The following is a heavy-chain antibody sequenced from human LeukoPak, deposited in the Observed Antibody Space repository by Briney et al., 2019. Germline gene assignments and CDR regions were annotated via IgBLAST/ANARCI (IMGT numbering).Heavy chain of an antibody. CDR1: GYTFTSYG. D-gene: IGHD3-22*01. J-gene: IGHJ6*02. CDR3: AREMYYYDSSGYYHALNYYYYGMDV. V-gene: IGHV1-18*01. CDR2: ISAYNGNT. Sequence: ASVKVSCKASGYTFTSYGISWVRQAPGQGLEWMGWISAYNGNTNYAQKLQGRVTMTTDTSTSTAYMELRSLRSDDTAVYYCAREMYYYDSSGYYHALNYYYYGMDVWGQGTTVTVSS.